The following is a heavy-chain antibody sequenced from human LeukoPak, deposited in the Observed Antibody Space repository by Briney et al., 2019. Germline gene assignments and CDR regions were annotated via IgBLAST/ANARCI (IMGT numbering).Heavy chain of an antibody. V-gene: IGHV3-20*04. CDR3: AKTVDTAMVLYYYYMDV. CDR2: INWNGGST. D-gene: IGHD5-18*01. Sequence: GGSLRLSCAASGFTFDDYGMSWVRQAPGKGLEWVSGINWNGGSTGYADSVKGRFTISRDNAKNSLYLQMNSLRAEDTAVYYCAKTVDTAMVLYYYYMDVWGKGTTVTVSS. CDR1: GFTFDDYG. J-gene: IGHJ6*03.